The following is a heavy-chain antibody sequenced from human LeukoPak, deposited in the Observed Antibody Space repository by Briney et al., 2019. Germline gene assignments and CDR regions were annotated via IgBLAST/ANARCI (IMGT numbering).Heavy chain of an antibody. D-gene: IGHD3-22*01. J-gene: IGHJ4*02. CDR2: ISYDGSNK. Sequence: GGSLRLSCAASGFTFSSYGMHWVRQAPGKGLEWVAIISYDGSNKYYADSVRGRFTISRDNSKNTLYLQMNSLRAEDTAVYYCAKDRVTEVVVITYFDYWGQGTLVTVSS. CDR3: AKDRVTEVVVITYFDY. V-gene: IGHV3-30*18. CDR1: GFTFSSYG.